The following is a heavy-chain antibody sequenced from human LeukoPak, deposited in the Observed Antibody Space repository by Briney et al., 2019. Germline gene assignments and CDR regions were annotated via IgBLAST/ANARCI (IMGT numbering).Heavy chain of an antibody. D-gene: IGHD2-21*01. CDR3: AKDGIVVVRFDY. CDR1: GLTFSSYG. Sequence: GGSLRLSCAASGLTFSSYGMSWVRQAPGKGLEWVSGISGGGSTYYADSVKGRFTISRDNSKNTLYLQMNSLRAEDTAVYYCAKDGIVVVRFDYWGQGTLVTVSS. V-gene: IGHV3-23*01. J-gene: IGHJ4*02. CDR2: ISGGGST.